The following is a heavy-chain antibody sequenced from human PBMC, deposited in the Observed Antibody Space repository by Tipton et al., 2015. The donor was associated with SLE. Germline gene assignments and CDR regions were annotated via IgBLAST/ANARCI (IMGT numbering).Heavy chain of an antibody. J-gene: IGHJ4*02. CDR3: ARRCMRGMVY. CDR1: GGSISSGGYS. CDR2: IYHSGST. D-gene: IGHD2-8*01. V-gene: IGHV4-30-2*01. Sequence: GLVKPSETLSLTCAVSGGSISSGGYSWSWIRQPPGKGLEWIGYIYHSGSTYYNPSLKSRVTISVDRSKNQFSLKLSSVTAADTAVYYCARRCMRGMVYWGQGTLVTVSS.